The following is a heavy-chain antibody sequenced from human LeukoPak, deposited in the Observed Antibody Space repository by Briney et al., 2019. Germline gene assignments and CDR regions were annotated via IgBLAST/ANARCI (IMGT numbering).Heavy chain of an antibody. CDR3: AKEQTPVVTNQRVWWLRRSFAFDI. CDR2: ISWNSGSI. J-gene: IGHJ3*02. D-gene: IGHD5-12*01. CDR1: GFTFDDYA. Sequence: PGGSLRLSCAASGFTFDDYAMHWVRHAPGKGLEWVSGISWNSGSIGYADSVKGRFTISRDNAKNSLYLQMNSLRAEDTALYYCAKEQTPVVTNQRVWWLRRSFAFDIWGQGTMVTVSS. V-gene: IGHV3-9*01.